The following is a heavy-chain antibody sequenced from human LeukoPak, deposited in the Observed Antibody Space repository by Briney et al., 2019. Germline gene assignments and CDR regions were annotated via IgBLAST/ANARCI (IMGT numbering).Heavy chain of an antibody. Sequence: SVKVSCKASGGTFSSHGISWVRQAPGQGLEWMGGIIPLFGTADYAQKFHGRVTITTDGSTGTGYMELSSLTSEDTAVYYCARAEGQSRYNWFDPWGQGTLVTVS. V-gene: IGHV1-69*05. CDR1: GGTFSSHG. J-gene: IGHJ5*02. CDR3: ARAEGQSRYNWFDP. CDR2: IIPLFGTA.